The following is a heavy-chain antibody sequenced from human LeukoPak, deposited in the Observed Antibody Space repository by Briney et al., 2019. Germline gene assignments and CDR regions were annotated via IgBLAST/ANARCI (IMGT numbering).Heavy chain of an antibody. V-gene: IGHV1-24*01. D-gene: IGHD3-10*01. Sequence: GASVKVSCKVSGYTLTELSMRWVRQAPGKGLEWMGGFDPEDGETIYAQKFQGRVTMTEDTSTDTAYMELSSLRSEDTAVYYCATSHYGSGSYSTSYYYYYYGMDVWGQGTTVTVSS. CDR1: GYTLTELS. CDR2: FDPEDGET. CDR3: ATSHYGSGSYSTSYYYYYYGMDV. J-gene: IGHJ6*02.